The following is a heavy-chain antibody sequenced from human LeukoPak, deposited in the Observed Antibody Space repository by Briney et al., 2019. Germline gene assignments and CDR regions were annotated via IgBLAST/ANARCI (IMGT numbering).Heavy chain of an antibody. CDR1: GGSISSSNW. J-gene: IGHJ5*02. CDR2: IYHSGST. V-gene: IGHV4-4*02. D-gene: IGHD2-21*01. CDR3: ARDHITRRTRGRFDP. Sequence: SETLSLTCAVSGGSISSSNWWSWVRQPPGKGLEWIGEIYHSGSTNYNPSLKSRVTISVDKSKNQFSLKLSSVTAADTAVYYCARDHITRRTRGRFDPWGQGTLVTVSS.